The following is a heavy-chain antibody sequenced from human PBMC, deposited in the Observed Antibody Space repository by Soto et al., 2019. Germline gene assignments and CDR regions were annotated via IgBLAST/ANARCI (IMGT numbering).Heavy chain of an antibody. CDR3: ARDSWVRVVDY. Sequence: QVQLMESGGGVVQPGRSLRLSCAASGFTFSSYAMHWVRQAPGKGLEWVAVISYDGSNKYYADSVKGRFTISRDNSKNTLYLQMNSLRAEDTAVYYCARDSWVRVVDYWGQGTLVTVSS. D-gene: IGHD5-12*01. CDR1: GFTFSSYA. J-gene: IGHJ4*02. V-gene: IGHV3-30-3*01. CDR2: ISYDGSNK.